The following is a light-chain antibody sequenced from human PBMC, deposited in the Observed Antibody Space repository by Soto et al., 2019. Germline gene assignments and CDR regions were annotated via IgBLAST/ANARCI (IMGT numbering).Light chain of an antibody. CDR3: QQQGT. J-gene: IGKJ2*01. CDR2: AAS. CDR1: RSLSSSY. Sequence: ETVLTQSPGTLSLSPGERATLSCRASRSLSSSYVVWYQQKPGQAPRLLIYAASRRATGIPDRFSGSGSATEYTLTISRLEPEDFAVYYCQQQGTFGQGTKVDIK. V-gene: IGKV3-20*01.